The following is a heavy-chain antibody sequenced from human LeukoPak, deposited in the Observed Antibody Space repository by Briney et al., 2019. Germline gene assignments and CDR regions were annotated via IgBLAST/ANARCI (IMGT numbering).Heavy chain of an antibody. CDR2: IFGNGDTT. CDR1: GFSFSSYA. Sequence: PGGSLRLSCAASGFSFSSYAMNWVRQAPGKGLEWVSIIFGNGDTTYYADSVKGRFTISRDNSKNTLYLQMNSLRAEDTAVYYCTKGGGILTGYRLGHYYMDVWGKGTTVTISS. J-gene: IGHJ6*03. CDR3: TKGGGILTGYRLGHYYMDV. V-gene: IGHV3-23*01. D-gene: IGHD3-9*01.